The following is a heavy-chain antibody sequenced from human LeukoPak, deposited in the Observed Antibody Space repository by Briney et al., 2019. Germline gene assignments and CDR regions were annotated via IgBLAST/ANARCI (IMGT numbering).Heavy chain of an antibody. Sequence: ASVKVSCKASGYTFTSYGISWVRQAPGQGLEWMGWISAYNGNTNYAQKLQGRVTMTTDTSTSTAYMELSSLRSEDTAVYYCARDGYYDFWSGYLRAQIDYWGQGTLVTVSS. V-gene: IGHV1-18*01. CDR3: ARDGYYDFWSGYLRAQIDY. CDR1: GYTFTSYG. D-gene: IGHD3-3*01. J-gene: IGHJ4*02. CDR2: ISAYNGNT.